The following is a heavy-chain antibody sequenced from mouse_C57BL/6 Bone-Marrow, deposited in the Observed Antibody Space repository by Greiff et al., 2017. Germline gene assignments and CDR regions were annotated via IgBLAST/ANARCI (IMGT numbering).Heavy chain of an antibody. Sequence: VQLQQSGAELVRPGASVKLSCTASGFNIKDDYIHWVKQRPEQGLEWIGWIDPEIGDTEYASKFQGKATITSDTSSNTAYLQLSSLTSEDTAVYYCSPLDGNYFDFRGQGTPLTVAS. D-gene: IGHD2-3*01. J-gene: IGHJ2*01. V-gene: IGHV14-4*01. CDR2: IDPEIGDT. CDR1: GFNIKDDY. CDR3: SPLDGNYFDF.